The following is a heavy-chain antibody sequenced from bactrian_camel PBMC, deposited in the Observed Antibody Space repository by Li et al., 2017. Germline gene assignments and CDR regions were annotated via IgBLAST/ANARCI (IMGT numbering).Heavy chain of an antibody. CDR3: ATCLVVAGEYEYNY. D-gene: IGHD6*01. CDR1: GYTFGANC. V-gene: IGHV3S53*01. J-gene: IGHJ4*01. Sequence: HVQLVESGGGSVQVGGTPRLSCEASGYTFGANCMGWFRQAPGKGREGLALIDSDGAAKYADSVRGRFIISQDAAKNTVYLQMNNLKPEDTGLYNCATCLVVAGEYEYNYWGQGTQVTVS. CDR2: IDSDGAA.